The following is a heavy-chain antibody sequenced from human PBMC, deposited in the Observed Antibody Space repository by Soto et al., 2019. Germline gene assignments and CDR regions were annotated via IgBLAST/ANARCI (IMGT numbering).Heavy chain of an antibody. CDR2: IYYSGST. CDR1: GGSISSGGYY. D-gene: IGHD3-10*01. V-gene: IGHV4-31*03. J-gene: IGHJ5*02. CDR3: AREGPGWYYYGSGSYYGNWFDP. Sequence: PSETLSLTCTVSGGSISSGGYYWSWIRQHPGKGLEWIGCIYYSGSTYYNPSLKSRVTISVDTSKNQFSLKLSSVTAADTAVYYCAREGPGWYYYGSGSYYGNWFDPWGQGTLVTVSS.